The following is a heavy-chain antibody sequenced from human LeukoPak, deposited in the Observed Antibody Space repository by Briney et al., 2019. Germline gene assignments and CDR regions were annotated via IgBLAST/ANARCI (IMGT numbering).Heavy chain of an antibody. Sequence: ASVKVSCKASGYTITGYYMHWVRQAPGQGLEWMGWISAYNGNTNYAQKLQGRVTMTTDTSTSTAYMELRSLRSDDTAVYYCARDSGPYSSGWISWGQGTLVTVSS. D-gene: IGHD6-19*01. V-gene: IGHV1-18*04. CDR3: ARDSGPYSSGWIS. J-gene: IGHJ5*02. CDR1: GYTITGYY. CDR2: ISAYNGNT.